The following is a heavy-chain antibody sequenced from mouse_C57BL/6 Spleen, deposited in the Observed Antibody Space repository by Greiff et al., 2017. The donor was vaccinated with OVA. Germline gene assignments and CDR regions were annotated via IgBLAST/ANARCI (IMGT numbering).Heavy chain of an antibody. CDR3: ARRGPNWDEGFDY. CDR1: GYAFSSSW. Sequence: QVQLKESGPELVKPGASVKISCKASGYAFSSSWMNWVKQRPGKGLEWIGRIYPGDGDTNYNGKFKGKATLTADKSSSTAYMQLSSLTSEDSAVYFCARRGPNWDEGFDYWGQGTTLTVSS. CDR2: IYPGDGDT. D-gene: IGHD4-1*01. J-gene: IGHJ2*01. V-gene: IGHV1-82*01.